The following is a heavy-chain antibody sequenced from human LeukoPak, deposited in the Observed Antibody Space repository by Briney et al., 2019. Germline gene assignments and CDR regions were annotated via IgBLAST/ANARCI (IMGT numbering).Heavy chain of an antibody. CDR2: INGNGDVT. Sequence: GGSLRLSCAASGFTFSSYAINWVRQAPGKGLEWVSAINGNGDVTYYADSVRGRFTISRDNSKNTLYLQLNSLRAEDTAVYYCARVRRDCSGGSCFSYDYWGQGTLVTVSS. V-gene: IGHV3-23*01. CDR1: GFTFSSYA. J-gene: IGHJ4*02. CDR3: ARVRRDCSGGSCFSYDY. D-gene: IGHD2-15*01.